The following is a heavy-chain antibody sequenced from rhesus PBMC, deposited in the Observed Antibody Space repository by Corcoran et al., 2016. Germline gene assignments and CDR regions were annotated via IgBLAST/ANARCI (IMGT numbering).Heavy chain of an antibody. Sequence: QLQLQESGPGLVKPSETLSLTCAVSGGSVRRSNWWSGIRQPPGKGRGWGGRISGSGGSTNYNPSLTGRVTISTDTSKNQFSLKVNSVTAADTAVYYCARVMEYSGSYYYGYYGLDSWGQGVVVTVSS. J-gene: IGHJ6*01. CDR2: ISGSGGST. D-gene: IGHD3-16*01. CDR1: GGSVRRSNW. V-gene: IGHV4-57*01. CDR3: ARVMEYSGSYYYGYYGLDS.